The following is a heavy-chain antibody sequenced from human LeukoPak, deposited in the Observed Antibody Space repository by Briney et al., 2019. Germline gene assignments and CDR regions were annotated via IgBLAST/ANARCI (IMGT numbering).Heavy chain of an antibody. CDR3: ARKFGYSFSSNWFDP. D-gene: IGHD5-18*01. CDR2: INHSGST. CDR1: GGSFSGYY. J-gene: IGHJ5*02. V-gene: IGHV4-34*01. Sequence: SETLSLTCAVYGGSFSGYYWSWLRQPSGKGLEWIGEINHSGSTNYNPSLKSRVTISVDTSKNQFSLKLSSVTAADTAVYYCARKFGYSFSSNWFDPWGQGTLVTVSS.